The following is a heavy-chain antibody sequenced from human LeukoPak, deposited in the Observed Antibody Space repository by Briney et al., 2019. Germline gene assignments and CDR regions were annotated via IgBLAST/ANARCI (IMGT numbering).Heavy chain of an antibody. D-gene: IGHD2-21*02. CDR2: IYPGDSDT. Sequence: GESLKISCEGSGYSFTSYWIGWVRQMPGKGLEWMGIIYPGDSDTRYSPSFQGQVTISADKSISTAYLQWSSLKASDTAMYYCASSLYCGGDCYHDAFDIWGQGTMVTVSS. CDR1: GYSFTSYW. V-gene: IGHV5-51*01. CDR3: ASSLYCGGDCYHDAFDI. J-gene: IGHJ3*02.